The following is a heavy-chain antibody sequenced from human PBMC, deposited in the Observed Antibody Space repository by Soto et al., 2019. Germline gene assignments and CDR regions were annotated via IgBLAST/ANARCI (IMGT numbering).Heavy chain of an antibody. CDR3: ARLMGELSLGYYCYMDV. D-gene: IGHD3-16*02. CDR2: INAGNGNT. CDR1: GYTFTSYA. J-gene: IGHJ6*03. V-gene: IGHV1-3*01. Sequence: QVPLVQSGAEVKKPGASVKVSCKASGYTFTSYAMHWVRQAPGQRLEWMGWINAGNGNTKYSQKFQGRVTITRDTSASAAPMQLSSLRSEDTAVYYCARLMGELSLGYYCYMDVWGKGTTVTVAS.